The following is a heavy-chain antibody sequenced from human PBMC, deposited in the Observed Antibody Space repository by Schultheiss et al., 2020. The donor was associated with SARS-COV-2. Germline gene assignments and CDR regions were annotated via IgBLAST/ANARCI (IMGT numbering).Heavy chain of an antibody. CDR2: IKQDGSEK. Sequence: GESLKISCAASGFTFSSYWMSWVRQAPGKGLEWVANIKQDGSEKYYVDSVKGRFTISRDNSKNTLYLQMNSLRAEDTAVYYCAKDPEVGDYWGQGTLVTVSS. V-gene: IGHV3-7*03. J-gene: IGHJ4*02. D-gene: IGHD3-10*01. CDR3: AKDPEVGDY. CDR1: GFTFSSYW.